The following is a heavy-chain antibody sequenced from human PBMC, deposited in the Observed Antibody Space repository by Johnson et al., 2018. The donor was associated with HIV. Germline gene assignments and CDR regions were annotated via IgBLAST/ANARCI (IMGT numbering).Heavy chain of an antibody. CDR1: GFTFSSYA. D-gene: IGHD3-3*01. J-gene: IGHJ3*02. CDR2: ISYAGSNK. Sequence: QVQLVESGGGVVQPGRSLRLSCAASGFTFSSYAMHWVRQAPGTGLEWVAVISYAGSNKYYAASVKGRFTISRDNSKNTLYLQRNSLRAEDTAVYYCARRFGVTTPGAFDIWGQGTMVTISS. CDR3: ARRFGVTTPGAFDI. V-gene: IGHV3-30*04.